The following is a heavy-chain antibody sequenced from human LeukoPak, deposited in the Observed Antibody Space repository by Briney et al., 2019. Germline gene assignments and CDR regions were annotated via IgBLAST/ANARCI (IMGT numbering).Heavy chain of an antibody. V-gene: IGHV3-30-3*01. Sequence: GGSLRLSCAASGFTFSSYAMHWVRQAPGKGLEWVAVISYDGSNKYYADSVKGRFTISRDNSKNTLYLQMNSLRAEDTAVYYCARDSGYESRADYWGQGTLVTVSS. CDR2: ISYDGSNK. CDR1: GFTFSSYA. CDR3: ARDSGYESRADY. J-gene: IGHJ4*02. D-gene: IGHD5-12*01.